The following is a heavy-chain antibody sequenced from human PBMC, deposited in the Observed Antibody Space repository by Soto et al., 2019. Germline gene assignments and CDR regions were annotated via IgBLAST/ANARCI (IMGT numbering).Heavy chain of an antibody. CDR1: GYTFTSYG. D-gene: IGHD1-7*01. Sequence: GASVKVSCKASGYTFTSYGSSWVRQSTGQGLEWMGWISAYNGNTNYAQKLQGRVTMTTDTSTRTAYMALRSLRSDHRAGSYFTRGGMNYVAGIVFWGQGTLVTVSS. J-gene: IGHJ4*01. V-gene: IGHV1-18*01. CDR2: ISAYNGNT. CDR3: TRGGMNYVAGIVF.